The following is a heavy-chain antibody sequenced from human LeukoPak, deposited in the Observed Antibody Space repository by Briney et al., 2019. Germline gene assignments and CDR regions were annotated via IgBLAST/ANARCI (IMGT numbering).Heavy chain of an antibody. J-gene: IGHJ4*02. V-gene: IGHV3-7*01. CDR1: GFTFSNYW. Sequence: GGSLRLSCAASGFTFSNYWMSWVRQSPGRGLECAANINQDGSEKYYVDSVKGRFTISRDNAKNSVYVQMNSLRADDTAVYYCARWYDYDGSAYRHFAYWGQGTLVTVSS. CDR3: ARWYDYDGSAYRHFAY. D-gene: IGHD3-22*01. CDR2: INQDGSEK.